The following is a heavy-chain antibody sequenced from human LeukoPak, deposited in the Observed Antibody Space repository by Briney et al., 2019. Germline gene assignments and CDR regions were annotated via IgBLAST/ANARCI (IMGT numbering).Heavy chain of an antibody. CDR2: VRYDGSNK. Sequence: GGSLRLSCAASGFIFTTYGMHWVRQAPGKGLEWVAFVRYDGSNKYYADSVRGRFTISRDNSKNTLYLQMNSLRAEDTAIYYCAKGGVVTAQVYFDHWGQGTLVTVSS. V-gene: IGHV3-30*02. D-gene: IGHD2-21*02. CDR1: GFIFTTYG. J-gene: IGHJ4*02. CDR3: AKGGVVTAQVYFDH.